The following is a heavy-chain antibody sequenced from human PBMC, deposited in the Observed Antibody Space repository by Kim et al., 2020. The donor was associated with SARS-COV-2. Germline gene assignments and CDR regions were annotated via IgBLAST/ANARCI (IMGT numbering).Heavy chain of an antibody. V-gene: IGHV4-39*01. CDR3: ARVGENSSGWYQVGFVGY. D-gene: IGHD6-19*01. CDR2: IYYSGST. J-gene: IGHJ4*02. CDR1: GGSISSSSYY. Sequence: SETLSLTCTVSGGSISSSSYYWGWIRQPPGKGLEWIGSIYYSGSTYYNPSLKSRVTISVDTSKNQFSLKLSSVTAADTAVYYCARVGENSSGWYQVGFVGYWGQGTLVTVSS.